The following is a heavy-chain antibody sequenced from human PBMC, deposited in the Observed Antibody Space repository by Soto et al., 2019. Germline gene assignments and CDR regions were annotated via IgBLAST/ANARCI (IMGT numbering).Heavy chain of an antibody. Sequence: SETLSLTCTVSGGSISSGGYYWSWIRQHPGKGLEWIGYIYYSGSTYYNPSLKSRVTISVDTSKNQFSLKLSSVTAADTAVYYCARYDYGGNSGRFDPWGQGTLVTVSS. V-gene: IGHV4-31*03. CDR2: IYYSGST. J-gene: IGHJ5*02. D-gene: IGHD4-17*01. CDR3: ARYDYGGNSGRFDP. CDR1: GGSISSGGYY.